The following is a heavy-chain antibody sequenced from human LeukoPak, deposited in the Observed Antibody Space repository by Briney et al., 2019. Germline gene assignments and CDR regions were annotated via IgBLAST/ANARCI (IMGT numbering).Heavy chain of an antibody. CDR1: GGSFSGYY. CDR3: ARGWQWLLRRGAFDI. Sequence: SETLSLTCAVYGGSFSGYYWSWIRQPPGKGLEWIGEINHSGSTNYNPSLKSRVTISVDTSKNQFSLKLSSVTAADTAVYCCARGWQWLLRRGAFDIWGQGTMVTVSS. V-gene: IGHV4-34*01. J-gene: IGHJ3*02. D-gene: IGHD6-19*01. CDR2: INHSGST.